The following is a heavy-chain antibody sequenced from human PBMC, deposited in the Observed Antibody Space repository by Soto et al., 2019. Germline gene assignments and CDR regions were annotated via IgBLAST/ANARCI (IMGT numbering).Heavy chain of an antibody. V-gene: IGHV3-9*01. J-gene: IGHJ4*02. CDR3: ASGRGYDILTGYYPYFDY. D-gene: IGHD3-9*01. CDR2: ISWNSGSI. Sequence: EVQLVESGGGLAQPGRSLRLSCAASGFIFDDYAMHWVRQVPGRGLEWVSGISWNSGSIGYADSVKGRFTISRDNAKKSLYLHMNSLRAEDTALYYCASGRGYDILTGYYPYFDYWGQGTLVTVSS. CDR1: GFIFDDYA.